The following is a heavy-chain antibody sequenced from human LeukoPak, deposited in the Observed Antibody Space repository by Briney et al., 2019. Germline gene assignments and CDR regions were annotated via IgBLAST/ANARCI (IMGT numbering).Heavy chain of an antibody. J-gene: IGHJ5*02. CDR2: MNPNSGIT. CDR1: GYTFTGYD. D-gene: IGHD5-18*01. Sequence: ASVKVSCKASGYTFTGYDINWVRQATGQGPEWMGWMNPNSGITGYAQKFQGRVTMTRNTSISTAYMELSSLRSEDTAVYYCASRPKRSYGNNWFDPWGQGTLVTVSS. V-gene: IGHV1-8*01. CDR3: ASRPKRSYGNNWFDP.